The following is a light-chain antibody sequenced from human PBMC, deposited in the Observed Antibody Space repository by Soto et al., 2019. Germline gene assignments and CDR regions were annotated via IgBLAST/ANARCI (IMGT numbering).Light chain of an antibody. J-gene: IGKJ3*01. CDR1: QDIRHF. V-gene: IGKV1-27*01. CDR3: QKYSSVPV. Sequence: DIQMTQSPTSLSASVGDRVTITCRASQDIRHFVAWYQQKPGKAPKLLIYAASTLQSGVPSRFSGSGSGTDFTLTINSLQAEDVATYSCQKYSSVPVFGPGTKVEIK. CDR2: AAS.